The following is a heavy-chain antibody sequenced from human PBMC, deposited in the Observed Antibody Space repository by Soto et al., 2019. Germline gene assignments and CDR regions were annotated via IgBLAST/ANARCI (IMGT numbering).Heavy chain of an antibody. Sequence: SETLSLTCAVSGGSISSGGYSWSWIRQPPGKGLEWIGYIYYSGSTNYNPSLKSRVTISVDTSKNQFSLKLSSVTAADTAVYYCARHGAAAAGTGWFDPWGQGTLVTVSS. CDR3: ARHGAAAAGTGWFDP. D-gene: IGHD6-13*01. CDR2: IYYSGST. CDR1: GGSISSGGYS. V-gene: IGHV4-61*08. J-gene: IGHJ5*02.